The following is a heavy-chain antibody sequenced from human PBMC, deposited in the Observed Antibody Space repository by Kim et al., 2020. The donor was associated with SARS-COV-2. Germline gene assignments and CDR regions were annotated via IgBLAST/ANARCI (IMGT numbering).Heavy chain of an antibody. D-gene: IGHD3-3*01. V-gene: IGHV3-74*01. CDR3: ARDRGITIFGVALGRYGMDV. Sequence: GGSLRLSCAASGFTFSSYWMHWVRQAPGKGLVWVSRINSDGSSTSYADSVKGRFTISRDNAKNTLYLQMNSLRAEDTAVYYCARDRGITIFGVALGRYGMDVWGQGTTVTVSS. CDR1: GFTFSSYW. CDR2: INSDGSST. J-gene: IGHJ6*02.